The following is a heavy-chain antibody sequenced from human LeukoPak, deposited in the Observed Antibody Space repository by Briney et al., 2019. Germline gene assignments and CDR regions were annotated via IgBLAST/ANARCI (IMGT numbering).Heavy chain of an antibody. J-gene: IGHJ3*02. CDR1: GGSVSNYY. CDR2: IDDSGST. Sequence: SETLSLTCIVSGGSVSNYYGGWVRQAPGKGLEWSGFIDDSGSTNYTPSLKSRVTISADRSKNQFSLKLTSVTAADTAVHYCARVASGGLRWGDAFDTWGQGTMVTVSS. V-gene: IGHV4-59*02. D-gene: IGHD1-26*01. CDR3: ARVASGGLRWGDAFDT.